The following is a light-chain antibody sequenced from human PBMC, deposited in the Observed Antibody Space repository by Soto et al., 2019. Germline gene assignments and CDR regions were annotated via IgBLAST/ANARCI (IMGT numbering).Light chain of an antibody. V-gene: IGKV3-11*01. Sequence: DIVLTQSPATLSLSPGERATLSCRASQSVSNYLAWYQQKPGQAPRLLIYDASNRAPGIPARCSGSGSGADFSLTISSLEPEDFAVYYCQQRKSRLTFGGGTKVEIK. CDR2: DAS. J-gene: IGKJ4*01. CDR3: QQRKSRLT. CDR1: QSVSNY.